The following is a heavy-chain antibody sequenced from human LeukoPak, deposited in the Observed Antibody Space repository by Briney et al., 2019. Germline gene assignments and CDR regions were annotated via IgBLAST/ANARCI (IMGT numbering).Heavy chain of an antibody. CDR1: GFTFSSHW. J-gene: IGHJ4*02. V-gene: IGHV3-7*01. CDR2: INHDGSEK. CDR3: ARDESSGWYDWDY. Sequence: GGSLRLSCAASGFTFSSHWMSWVRQAPGKGLEWVANINHDGSEKYYVDSVKGRFTISRDNAKNSLYLQMNSLRAEDTAVYYCARDESSGWYDWDYWGQGTLVTVSS. D-gene: IGHD6-19*01.